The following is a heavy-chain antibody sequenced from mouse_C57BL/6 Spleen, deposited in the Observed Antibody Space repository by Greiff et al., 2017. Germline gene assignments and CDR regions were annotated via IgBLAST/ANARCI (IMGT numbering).Heavy chain of an antibody. Sequence: EVQLVESGEGLVKPGGSLKLSCAASGFTFSSYAMSWVRQTPEQRLEWVAYISSGCDYLFYADTFKGRFTISRDNARNTLYLQMSSLKSEDTAMYYCTNLYYRGSRGYFDVWGTGTTVTVSS. V-gene: IGHV5-9-1*02. J-gene: IGHJ1*03. CDR2: ISSGCDYL. CDR1: GFTFSSYA. D-gene: IGHD1-1*01. CDR3: TNLYYRGSRGYFDV.